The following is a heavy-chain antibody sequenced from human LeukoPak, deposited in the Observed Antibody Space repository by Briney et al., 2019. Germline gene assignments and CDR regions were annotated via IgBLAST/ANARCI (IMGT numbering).Heavy chain of an antibody. V-gene: IGHV3-30*02. CDR2: IRYDGSNK. CDR1: GFTFSSYA. CDR3: AKDYGVRRDYYYMDV. J-gene: IGHJ6*03. D-gene: IGHD3-10*01. Sequence: GGSLRLSCAASGFTFSSYAMHWVRQAPGKGLEWVAFIRYDGSNKYYADSVKGRFTISRDNSKNTLYLQMNSLRAEDTAVYYCAKDYGVRRDYYYMDVWGKGTTVTISS.